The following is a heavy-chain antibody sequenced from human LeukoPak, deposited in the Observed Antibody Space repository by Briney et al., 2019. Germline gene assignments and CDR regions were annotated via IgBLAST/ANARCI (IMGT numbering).Heavy chain of an antibody. CDR3: ARGIVRGFVVVPAAQYGMDV. V-gene: IGHV1-69*02. J-gene: IGHJ6*02. CDR2: IIPILGIA. CDR1: GGTFSSYT. D-gene: IGHD2-2*01. Sequence: GSSVKVSCKASGGTFSSYTISWVRQAPGQGLEWMGRIIPILGIANYAQKFQGRVTITADKSTSTAYMELSSLRSEDTAVYYCARGIVRGFVVVPAAQYGMDVWGQGTTVTVSS.